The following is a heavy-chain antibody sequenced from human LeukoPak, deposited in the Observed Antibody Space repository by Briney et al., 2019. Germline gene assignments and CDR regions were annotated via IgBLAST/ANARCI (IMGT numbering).Heavy chain of an antibody. J-gene: IGHJ4*02. Sequence: GGSLRLSCAASGFTFNTYEMNWVRQAPGKGREWVSYISSSGSTIYYADYVKGRFTISRDNAKNSLYLQMNSLRAEDTAVYYCARGGWNYVFNYWGQGTLVTVSS. CDR2: ISSSGSTI. CDR3: ARGGWNYVFNY. CDR1: GFTFNTYE. V-gene: IGHV3-48*03. D-gene: IGHD1-7*01.